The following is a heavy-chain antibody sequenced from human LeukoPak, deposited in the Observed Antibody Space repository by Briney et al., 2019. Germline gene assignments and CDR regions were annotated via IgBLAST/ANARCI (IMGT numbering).Heavy chain of an antibody. CDR3: ARDIGVAGPFDY. Sequence: SETLSLTCTVSGGSISSYYWSWIRQPPGKGLEWIGYIYYSGSTNYNPSLKSRVTISVDTSKNQFSLKLSSVTSADTAVYYCARDIGVAGPFDYWGQGTLVTVSS. V-gene: IGHV4-59*01. CDR2: IYYSGST. CDR1: GGSISSYY. J-gene: IGHJ4*02. D-gene: IGHD6-19*01.